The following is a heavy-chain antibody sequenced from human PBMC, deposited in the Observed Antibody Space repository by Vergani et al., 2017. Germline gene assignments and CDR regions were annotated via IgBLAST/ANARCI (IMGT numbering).Heavy chain of an antibody. CDR2: INTHTGNP. V-gene: IGHV7-4-1*02. CDR1: GYTFTNYA. CDR3: ARDGRTVVVPAAPGDWFDP. D-gene: IGHD2-2*01. Sequence: QVQLVQSGSELKKPGASVKVSCKASGYTFTNYAMHWVRQAPGQGLEWMGCINTHTGNPTYAQGFTGRFVFSLDTSVSTAYLQISILKSEDTAVYYCARDGRTVVVPAAPGDWFDPWGQGTLVTVSS. J-gene: IGHJ5*02.